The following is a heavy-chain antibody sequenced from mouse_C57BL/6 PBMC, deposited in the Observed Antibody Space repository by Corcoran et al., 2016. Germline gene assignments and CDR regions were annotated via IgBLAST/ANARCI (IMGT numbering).Heavy chain of an antibody. D-gene: IGHD1-1*01. CDR3: ARDRGSSSMDY. CDR1: GYTFTTYG. J-gene: IGHJ4*01. Sequence: QIQLVQSGPELKKRGETVKISCKASGYTFTTYGMSWVKQAPGKGLKWMGWINTYSGVPTYADDFKGRFAFSLETSASTAYLQINNLKNEDTATYFCARDRGSSSMDYWGQGTSVTVSS. CDR2: INTYSGVP. V-gene: IGHV9-3*01.